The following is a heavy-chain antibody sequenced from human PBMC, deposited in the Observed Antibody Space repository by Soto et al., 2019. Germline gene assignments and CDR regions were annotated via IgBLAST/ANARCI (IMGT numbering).Heavy chain of an antibody. D-gene: IGHD6-19*01. Sequence: QLQVQESGPGLVKPSETLSLTCSVSGGSLSNNDYWAWIRQPPGKGLEWVGSTFYGGTTYYSPSLKSRLSISVDASKHQFSLKLSSVTAADTAVYYCAKVGGWDYYYYLDVWGKGTTVTVSS. V-gene: IGHV4-39*02. CDR2: TFYGGTT. CDR1: GGSLSNNDY. J-gene: IGHJ6*03. CDR3: AKVGGWDYYYYLDV.